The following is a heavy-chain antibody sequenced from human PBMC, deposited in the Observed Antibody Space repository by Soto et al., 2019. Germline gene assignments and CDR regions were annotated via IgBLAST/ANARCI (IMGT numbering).Heavy chain of an antibody. CDR3: ARESFSASPNFFDH. D-gene: IGHD3-3*02. CDR2: ISLSCSTI. V-gene: IGHV3-48*03. Sequence: GASLRLSCAASGFAFGNYEMNCVRQAPGKGLEWVSYISLSCSTIYYAGSVKGRFTISRDEAKNSLYLQMDSLRADDTAVYYCARESFSASPNFFDHWGQGTLVTVSS. J-gene: IGHJ4*02. CDR1: GFAFGNYE.